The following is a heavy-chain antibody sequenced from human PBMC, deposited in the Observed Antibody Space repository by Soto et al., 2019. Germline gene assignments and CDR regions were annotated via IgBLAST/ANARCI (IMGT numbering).Heavy chain of an antibody. V-gene: IGHV3-23*01. CDR3: AKSDYYDTSGYSPQGMDV. D-gene: IGHD3-22*01. J-gene: IGHJ6*02. Sequence: GSLRLSCAASGFTFSSYAMSWVRQAPGKGLEWVSAIGGSGGSTYYADSVKGRFTISRDNSKNTLYLQMNSLRAEDTAVYYCAKSDYYDTSGYSPQGMDVWGQGTTVTVSS. CDR2: IGGSGGST. CDR1: GFTFSSYA.